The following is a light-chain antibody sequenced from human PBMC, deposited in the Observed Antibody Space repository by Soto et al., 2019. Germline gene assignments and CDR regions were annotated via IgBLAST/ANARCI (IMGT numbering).Light chain of an antibody. V-gene: IGKV3-20*01. CDR3: QQYGSSLPLT. CDR2: GTA. Sequence: DILLTQSPATLSLSPGERATLSCRASQSLSSNHLGWYLARYQQNPGQTPRLLIYGTASRATGIPDRFSGSGSETDVTLTISRIEPEDFAVYYCQQYGSSLPLTFGQGTRLDI. CDR1: QSLSSNHLGWY. J-gene: IGKJ5*01.